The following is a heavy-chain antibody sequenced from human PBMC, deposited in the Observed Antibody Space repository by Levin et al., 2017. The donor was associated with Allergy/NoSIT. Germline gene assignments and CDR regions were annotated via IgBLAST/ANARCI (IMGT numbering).Heavy chain of an antibody. Sequence: GGSLRLSCAASGFTFNMYWMHWVRQSPGKGLVWISRTVSDGSSTTYADSVKGRFTVSRDNAKNTLYLQMNNLGAEDTAVYYCARDSRYTIDVWGQGTTVTVSS. CDR2: TVSDGSST. V-gene: IGHV3-74*01. D-gene: IGHD1-1*01. CDR1: GFTFNMYW. CDR3: ARDSRYTIDV. J-gene: IGHJ6*02.